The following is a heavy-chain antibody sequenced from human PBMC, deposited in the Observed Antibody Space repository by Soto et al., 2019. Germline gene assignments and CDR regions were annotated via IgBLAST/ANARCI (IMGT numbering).Heavy chain of an antibody. CDR1: GFSLSTNGVG. V-gene: IGHV2-5*02. CDR2: IYWDDDK. D-gene: IGHD1-1*01. J-gene: IGHJ6*02. Sequence: QITLRESGPTLVISGQTLRLTCTFSGFSLSTNGVGVGWIRQPPRKALEWLTLIYWDDDKRYSSSLKSRLTINRGTSTNQVVLTLTNMDPLDTATYYCAHSKRLGGTYYDKGMDVWGQGTTVTVSS. CDR3: AHSKRLGGTYYDKGMDV.